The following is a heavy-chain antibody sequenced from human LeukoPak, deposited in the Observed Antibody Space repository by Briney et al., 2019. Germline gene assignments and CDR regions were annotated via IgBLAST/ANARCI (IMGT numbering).Heavy chain of an antibody. D-gene: IGHD3-22*01. CDR1: GGSISNYY. CDR3: ARVGYYDSSGYYFEPDFDY. CDR2: ISYSGST. J-gene: IGHJ4*02. Sequence: PSKTLSLTCNVSGGSISNYYWSWIRQPPGKGLEYIGYISYSGSTNYNPSLEGRVNISVDTSKNQFSLKLSSVTAADTAVYYCARVGYYDSSGYYFEPDFDYWGQGTLVTVSS. V-gene: IGHV4-59*12.